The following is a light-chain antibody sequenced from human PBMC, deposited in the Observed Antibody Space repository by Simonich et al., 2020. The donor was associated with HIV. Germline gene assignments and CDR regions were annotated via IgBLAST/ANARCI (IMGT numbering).Light chain of an antibody. V-gene: IGKV4-1*01. CDR1: QSLLSNNKNF. CDR2: WAS. CDR3: QQYYAAPIT. J-gene: IGKJ5*01. Sequence: DIVMTQSPDSLPVSLGERATINCKSRQSLLSNNKNFLAWFQHKPGQPPKMLIYWASTRESGVPDRFSGSGSGTDFTLTISSLQAEDVAVYYCQQYYAAPITFGQGTRLEI.